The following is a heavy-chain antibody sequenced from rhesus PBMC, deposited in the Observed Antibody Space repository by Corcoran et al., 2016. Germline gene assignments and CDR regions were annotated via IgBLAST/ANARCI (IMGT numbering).Heavy chain of an antibody. CDR3: AKGGSEFFDS. J-gene: IGHJ4*01. V-gene: IGHV4-173*01. CDR1: GASISSNW. Sequence: QLQLQESGPGLVRASETLSLTCAVSGASISSNWWSWVRQSPGKGLEWIGRISGSNWNTNYNPSLKRRVIISTDTAKNQFSLNLRSVTAADTAVYHCAKGGSEFFDSWGQGVLVTVSS. CDR2: ISGSNWNT.